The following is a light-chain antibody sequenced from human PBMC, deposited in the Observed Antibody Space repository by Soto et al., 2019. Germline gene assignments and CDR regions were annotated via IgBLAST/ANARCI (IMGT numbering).Light chain of an antibody. CDR3: QQYNEWPLT. Sequence: ETVMTQSPAALSVSPGERATLSCRASQNVYNNLAWYQQKPGQAPRLLIYHASSGATGIPARFSGSGSGTEFTLTISSLQSEDFAVYYCQQYNEWPLTFGGGTKVEIK. V-gene: IGKV3-15*01. J-gene: IGKJ4*01. CDR1: QNVYNN. CDR2: HAS.